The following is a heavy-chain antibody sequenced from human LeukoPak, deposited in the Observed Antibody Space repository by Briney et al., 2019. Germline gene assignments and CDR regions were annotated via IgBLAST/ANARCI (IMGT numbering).Heavy chain of an antibody. Sequence: SSETLSLTCTVSGGSISSSSYYWGWIRQPPGKGLEWIGSIYYSGSTYYNPSLKSRVTISVDTSKNQFSLKLSSVTAADTAVYYCARGQRASGTYYYDSSGYYYDYWGQGALVTVSS. CDR3: ARGQRASGTYYYDSSGYYYDY. J-gene: IGHJ4*02. V-gene: IGHV4-39*07. D-gene: IGHD3-22*01. CDR1: GGSISSSSYY. CDR2: IYYSGST.